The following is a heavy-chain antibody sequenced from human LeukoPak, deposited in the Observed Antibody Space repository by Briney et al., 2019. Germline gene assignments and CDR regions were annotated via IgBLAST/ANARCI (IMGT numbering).Heavy chain of an antibody. Sequence: ASVKVSCKASGYTFTSYGISWVRQAPGQGLEWMGWISAYNGNTNYAQKLQGRVTMTTDTSTSTAYMELRSLRSDDTAVYYCARDRGNLGYCSSTSWSCAFDIWGQGTMVTVSS. CDR3: ARDRGNLGYCSSTSWSCAFDI. J-gene: IGHJ3*02. D-gene: IGHD2-2*01. CDR1: GYTFTSYG. V-gene: IGHV1-18*01. CDR2: ISAYNGNT.